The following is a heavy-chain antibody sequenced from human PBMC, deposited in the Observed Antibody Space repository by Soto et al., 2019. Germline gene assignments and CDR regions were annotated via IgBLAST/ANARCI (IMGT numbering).Heavy chain of an antibody. CDR3: TRTRDSTYDYSWGSYRYSWFDP. D-gene: IGHD3-16*02. CDR1: GYTFTSYA. V-gene: IGHV1-3*01. CDR2: INAGNGNT. Sequence: VKVSCQASGYTFTSYAMHWVRQAPGQRLEWMGWINAGNGNTKSSQRFQGRVTITRDTSASTAYMELGSLKSEDTAVYYCTRTRDSTYDYSWGSYRYSWFDPWGQGTLVTVSS. J-gene: IGHJ5*02.